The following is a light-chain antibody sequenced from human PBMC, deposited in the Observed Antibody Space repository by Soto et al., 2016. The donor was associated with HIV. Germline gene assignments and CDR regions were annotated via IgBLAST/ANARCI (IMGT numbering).Light chain of an antibody. CDR2: KDS. Sequence: SYELTQPTSVSVSPGQTARITCSGDALPKQYAYWYQQKPGQAPVLVIYKDSERPSGIPERFSGSNSGNTATLTIGRVEAGDEADYYCQLWDTTDHRVVFGGGTKLTVL. CDR1: ALPKQY. CDR3: QLWDTTDHRVV. V-gene: IGLV3-25*02. J-gene: IGLJ2*01.